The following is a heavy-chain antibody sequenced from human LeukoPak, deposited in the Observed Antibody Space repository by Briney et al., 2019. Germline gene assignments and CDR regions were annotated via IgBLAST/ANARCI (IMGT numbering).Heavy chain of an antibody. D-gene: IGHD2-2*01. V-gene: IGHV4-59*08. Sequence: SETLSLTCTVSGGSISSYYWSWIRQPPGKGLDWIGYIYYSGSTNYNPSLKSRVTISVDTSKNQFSLKLSSVTAADTAVYYCARHTGTSCHKSACLGWFDPWGQGTLVTVFS. CDR1: GGSISSYY. J-gene: IGHJ5*02. CDR2: IYYSGST. CDR3: ARHTGTSCHKSACLGWFDP.